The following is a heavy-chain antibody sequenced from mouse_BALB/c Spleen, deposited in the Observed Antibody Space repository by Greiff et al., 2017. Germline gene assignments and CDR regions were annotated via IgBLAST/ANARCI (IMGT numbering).Heavy chain of an antibody. CDR1: GYTFTSYW. V-gene: IGHV1-5*01. Sequence: EVKLQESGPVLARPGASVKMSCKASGYTFTSYWMHWVKQRPGQGLEWIGAIYPGNSDTSYNQKFKGKAKLTAVTSTSTAYMELSSLTNEDSAVYDCTRSEGYAYAMDYWGQGTSVTVSS. CDR2: IYPGNSDT. CDR3: TRSEGYAYAMDY. J-gene: IGHJ4*01. D-gene: IGHD2-2*01.